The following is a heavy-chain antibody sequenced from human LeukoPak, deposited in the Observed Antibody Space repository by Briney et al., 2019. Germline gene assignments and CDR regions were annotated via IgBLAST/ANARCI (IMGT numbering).Heavy chain of an antibody. J-gene: IGHJ4*02. CDR1: RGSISSYY. Sequence: PSETLSLTCTITRGSISSYYWSWIRQPPGKGLEWIGYVYYSGTTNYNPSLKSRVTILVDTSKNQFSLKLASMTAADTAVYYCARGKATAGSYYFDSWGQGTLVTVSS. V-gene: IGHV4-59*01. D-gene: IGHD6-13*01. CDR2: VYYSGTT. CDR3: ARGKATAGSYYFDS.